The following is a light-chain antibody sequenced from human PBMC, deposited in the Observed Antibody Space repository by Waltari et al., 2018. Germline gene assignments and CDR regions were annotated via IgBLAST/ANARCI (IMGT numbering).Light chain of an antibody. J-gene: IGKJ5*01. V-gene: IGKV3-15*01. CDR1: QSVSSN. CDR2: GAS. CDR3: QQYNNWPIT. Sequence: EKVMTQSPATLSVSPGERVTLSCRASQSVSSNLAWYQQKPGQAPRLLIYGASTRATGIPTRFSGSGSGTEFTLTISSLQSEDFAVYYCQQYNNWPITFGQGTRLEIK.